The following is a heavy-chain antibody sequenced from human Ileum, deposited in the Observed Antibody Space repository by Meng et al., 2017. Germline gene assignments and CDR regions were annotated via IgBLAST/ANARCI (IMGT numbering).Heavy chain of an antibody. Sequence: VQRVQSRPGRVKPSQSRALTWAGSGGSVSSNLAAWNWIRQSPLRGLEWLGRTYYRSKWYSEYAVSVKSRISITPDTSKNQFSLQMNSVTPEDTAVYYCASGSGSRDSWGPGTLVTVSS. V-gene: IGHV6-1*01. CDR2: TYYRSKWYS. CDR1: GGSVSSNLAA. CDR3: ASGSGSRDS. J-gene: IGHJ4*02. D-gene: IGHD3-3*01.